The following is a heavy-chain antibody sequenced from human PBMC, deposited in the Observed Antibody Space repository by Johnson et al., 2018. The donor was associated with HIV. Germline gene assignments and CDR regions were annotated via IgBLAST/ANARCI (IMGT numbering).Heavy chain of an antibody. CDR2: IYSGSST. Sequence: VQLVESGGGVVQPGRSLRLSCAASGFTVSSNYMSWVRQAPGKGLEWVSVIYSGSSTYYADSVKGRFTISRDNSKNTLYLQMNSLRAEDTAVYYCAREATYYDYVWGSYAFDIWGQGTMATVSS. CDR1: GFTVSSNY. J-gene: IGHJ3*02. D-gene: IGHD3-16*01. V-gene: IGHV3-66*01. CDR3: AREATYYDYVWGSYAFDI.